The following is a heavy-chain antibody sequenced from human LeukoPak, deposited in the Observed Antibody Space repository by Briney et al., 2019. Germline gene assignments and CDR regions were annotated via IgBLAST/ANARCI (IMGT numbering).Heavy chain of an antibody. CDR3: AREGCSSTRCYSNFDY. CDR2: ITSSSSYI. V-gene: IGHV3-21*06. J-gene: IGHJ4*02. Sequence: GGSLRLSCAAPGFTFSYYDMNWVRQAPGKGLEWVSSITSSSSYIYYADSVKGRFTISRDNAKNSLYLHMNSLRVEDTAVYYCAREGCSSTRCYSNFDYWGQGTLVTVSS. CDR1: GFTFSYYD. D-gene: IGHD2-2*01.